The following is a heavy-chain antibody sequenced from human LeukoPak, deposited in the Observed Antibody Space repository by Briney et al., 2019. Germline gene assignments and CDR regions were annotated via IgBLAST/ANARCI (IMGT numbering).Heavy chain of an antibody. V-gene: IGHV7-4-1*02. CDR1: GYTFTSYG. CDR3: ARDKAAAGTWYNWFDP. CDR2: INTNTGNP. J-gene: IGHJ5*02. D-gene: IGHD6-13*01. Sequence: ASVKVSCKASGYTFTSYGISWVRQAPGQGLEWMGWINTNTGNPTYAQGFTGRFVFSLDTSVSTAYLQISSLKAEDTAVYYCARDKAAAGTWYNWFDPWGQGTLVTVSS.